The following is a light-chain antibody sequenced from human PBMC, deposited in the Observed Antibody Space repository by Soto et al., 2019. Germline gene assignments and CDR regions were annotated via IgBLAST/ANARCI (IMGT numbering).Light chain of an antibody. CDR1: QSVRSSH. CDR3: QQYSSSPLT. Sequence: EIVLTQSPGTLSLSPGERATLSCRASQSVRSSHLAWYQQMPGQAPRLLIYGASNRATGIPGRFSGSGSGTDFTLTISRLEPEDFAVYYCQQYSSSPLTVGGGTKVDSK. CDR2: GAS. J-gene: IGKJ4*01. V-gene: IGKV3-20*01.